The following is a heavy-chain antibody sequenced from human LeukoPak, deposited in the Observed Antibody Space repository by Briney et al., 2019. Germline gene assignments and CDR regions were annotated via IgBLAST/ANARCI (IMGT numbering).Heavy chain of an antibody. Sequence: SETLSLTCTVSGGSISSGGYYWSWIRQHPGKGLEWIGYIYYSGSTYYNPSLKSRVTISVDTSKTQFSLKLSSVTAADTAVYYCARDSGDTRSLSFDIWGQGTMVTVSS. CDR3: ARDSGDTRSLSFDI. V-gene: IGHV4-31*03. D-gene: IGHD3-10*01. CDR2: IYYSGST. J-gene: IGHJ3*02. CDR1: GGSISSGGYY.